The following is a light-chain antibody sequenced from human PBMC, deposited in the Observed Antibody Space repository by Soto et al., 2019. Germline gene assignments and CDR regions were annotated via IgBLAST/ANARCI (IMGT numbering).Light chain of an antibody. V-gene: IGLV2-14*01. Sequence: QSALTQPASVSGSPGQSITISCTGTSSDVGNYNYVSWYQQHPGEVPKLIIFNVNNRPSGVSNRFSGSKSGNTASLTISGLQAEDEADYYCSSFTSSTTYVFGTRTKVTVL. CDR1: SSDVGNYNY. CDR3: SSFTSSTTYV. J-gene: IGLJ1*01. CDR2: NVN.